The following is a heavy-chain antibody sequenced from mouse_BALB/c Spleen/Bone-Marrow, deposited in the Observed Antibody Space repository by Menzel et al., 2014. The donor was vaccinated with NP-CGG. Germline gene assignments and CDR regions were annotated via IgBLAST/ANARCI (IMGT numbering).Heavy chain of an antibody. D-gene: IGHD1-1*01. CDR2: IYPGDGDT. J-gene: IGHJ4*01. CDR1: GYAFSSYW. V-gene: IGHV1-80*01. CDR3: ARWITTVVAPYVMDY. Sequence: VQLQQSGAELVRPGSSVKISCKASGYAFSSYWMNWVKQRPGQGLEWIGRIYPGDGDTNYNGKFKGKATLTADKSSSTAYMQLSSLTSEDSAVYFCARWITTVVAPYVMDYWGQGTSVTVSS.